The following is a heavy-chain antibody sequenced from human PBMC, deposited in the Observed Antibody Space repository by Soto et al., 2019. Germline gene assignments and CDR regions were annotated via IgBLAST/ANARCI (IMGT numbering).Heavy chain of an antibody. D-gene: IGHD4-17*01. CDR3: ARAHYGDYGYGMDV. J-gene: IGHJ6*02. Sequence: SETLSLTCAVSCGSISNVGYSWTWIRQPPGRGLEWIGYIYHSGSSYYNPSLKSRVTISVDRSKNQFSLKLSSVTAADTAVYYCARAHYGDYGYGMDVWGQGTTVTVS. CDR1: CGSISNVGYS. CDR2: IYHSGSS. V-gene: IGHV4-30-2*01.